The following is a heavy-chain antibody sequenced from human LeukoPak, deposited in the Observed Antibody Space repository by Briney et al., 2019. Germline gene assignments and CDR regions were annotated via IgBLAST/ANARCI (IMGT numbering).Heavy chain of an antibody. Sequence: PGGSLRLSCAASGFTFSSYGMHWVRQAPGKGLEWVAVISYDGSNKYYADSVKGRFTISRDNSKNTLYLQMNSLRAEDTAVYYCAEDSSVLTLAYWGQGTLVTVSS. CDR2: ISYDGSNK. CDR3: AEDSSVLTLAY. J-gene: IGHJ4*02. CDR1: GFTFSSYG. V-gene: IGHV3-30*18. D-gene: IGHD3-22*01.